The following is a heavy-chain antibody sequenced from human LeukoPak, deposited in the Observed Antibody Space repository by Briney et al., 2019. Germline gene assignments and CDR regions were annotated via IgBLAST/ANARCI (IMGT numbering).Heavy chain of an antibody. V-gene: IGHV3-21*01. CDR1: GFTFSSYS. CDR3: ARSNSAMVIARKVDY. CDR2: ISSSSSYI. J-gene: IGHJ4*02. D-gene: IGHD5-18*01. Sequence: PGGSLRLSCAASGFTFSSYSMNWVRQAPGKGLEWVSSISSSSSYIYYADSVKGRFTISRDNAKNSLYLQMNSLRAEDTAVYYCARSNSAMVIARKVDYWGQGTLVTVSS.